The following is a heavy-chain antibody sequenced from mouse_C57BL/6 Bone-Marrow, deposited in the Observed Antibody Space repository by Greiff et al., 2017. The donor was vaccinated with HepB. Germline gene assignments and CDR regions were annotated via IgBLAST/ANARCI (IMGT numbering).Heavy chain of an antibody. CDR2: IHPNSGRT. CDR1: GYTFTSYW. J-gene: IGHJ2*01. D-gene: IGHD1-1*01. V-gene: IGHV1-64*01. Sequence: VQLQQPGAELVKPGASVKLSCKASGYTFTSYWMHWVKQRPGQGLEWIGMIHPNSGRTNYNEKFKSKATLTVDKSSSTAYMQLSSLTSEDSAVYYCARYPLCYYGSSYWGQGTTLTVSS. CDR3: ARYPLCYYGSSY.